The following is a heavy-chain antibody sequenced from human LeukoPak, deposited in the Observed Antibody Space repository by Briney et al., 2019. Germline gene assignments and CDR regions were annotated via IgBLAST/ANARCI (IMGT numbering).Heavy chain of an antibody. V-gene: IGHV3-30*02. D-gene: IGHD1-26*01. J-gene: IGHJ6*03. CDR3: AKDHSGSYYYYYYMDV. Sequence: GGSLRLSCAASGFTFSSYGMHWVRQAPGKGLEWVAFIRYDGSNKYYADSGKGRFTSSRDNSKNTLYLQMNSLRAEDTAVYYCAKDHSGSYYYYYYMDVWGKGTTVTVSS. CDR1: GFTFSSYG. CDR2: IRYDGSNK.